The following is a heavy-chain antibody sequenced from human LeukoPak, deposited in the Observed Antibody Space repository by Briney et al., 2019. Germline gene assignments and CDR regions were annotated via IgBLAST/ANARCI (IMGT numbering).Heavy chain of an antibody. Sequence: SVKVSCKASGGTFSSYAISWVRQAPGQGLEWMGGIIPIFGTANYAQKFQGRVTITADESTSTAYMELSSLRSEDTAVYYCARPGALDCSNYGYYYYYGMDVWGQGTTVTVSS. CDR3: ARPGALDCSNYGYYYYYGMDV. D-gene: IGHD4-11*01. V-gene: IGHV1-69*01. CDR2: IIPIFGTA. CDR1: GGTFSSYA. J-gene: IGHJ6*02.